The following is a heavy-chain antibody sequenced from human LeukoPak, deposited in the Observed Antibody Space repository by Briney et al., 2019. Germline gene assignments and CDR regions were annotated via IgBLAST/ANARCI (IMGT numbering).Heavy chain of an antibody. V-gene: IGHV4-61*02. CDR2: IYTSGNT. Sequence: SQTLSLTCTVSGGSISSGDYYWSWIRQPAGKGLEWIGRIYTSGNTNYIPSLKSRVTISLDTSKNHFSLRLSSVTAADTAVYYCARAGGRDNSYGFQDYWGQGTLVTVSS. D-gene: IGHD5-18*01. J-gene: IGHJ4*02. CDR3: ARAGGRDNSYGFQDY. CDR1: GGSISSGDYY.